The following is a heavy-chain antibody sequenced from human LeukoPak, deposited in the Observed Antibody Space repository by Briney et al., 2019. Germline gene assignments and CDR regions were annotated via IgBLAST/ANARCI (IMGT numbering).Heavy chain of an antibody. CDR2: IYHSGST. V-gene: IGHV4-30-2*01. D-gene: IGHD2-15*01. CDR1: GGSISSGGYY. J-gene: IGHJ4*02. CDR3: ARHPVSVEYLRFGGQAGEGSFDY. Sequence: SQTLSLTCTVSGGSISSGGYYWSWIRQPPGKGLEWIGYIYHSGSTYYNPSLKSRVTISVDRSKNQFSLKLSSVTAADTAVYYCARHPVSVEYLRFGGQAGEGSFDYWGQGTLVTVSS.